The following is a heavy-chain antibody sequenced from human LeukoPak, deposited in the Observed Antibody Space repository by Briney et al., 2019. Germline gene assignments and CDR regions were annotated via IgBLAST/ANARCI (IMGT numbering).Heavy chain of an antibody. CDR2: ISYDGSNK. V-gene: IGHV3-30*04. Sequence: GGSLRLSCAASGFTFSSYAMHWVRQAPGKGLEWVAVISYDGSNKYYADSVKGRFTISRDNSKNTLYLQMNSLRAEDTAVYYCARHSSGSDYWGQGTLVTVSS. CDR1: GFTFSSYA. D-gene: IGHD6-19*01. J-gene: IGHJ4*02. CDR3: ARHSSGSDY.